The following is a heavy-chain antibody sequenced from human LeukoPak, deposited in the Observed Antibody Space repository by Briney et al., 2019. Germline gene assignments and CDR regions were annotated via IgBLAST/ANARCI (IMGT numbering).Heavy chain of an antibody. CDR2: INHSGST. CDR1: GGSFSGYY. D-gene: IGHD3-3*01. Sequence: SETLSLTCAVYGGSFSGYYWSWIRQPPGKGLEWIGEINHSGSTNYNPSLKSRVTISVDTSKNQFSLKLSSVTAADTAVYYCARGLYYDFWSGLRYYYYMDVWGKGTTVTVSS. CDR3: ARGLYYDFWSGLRYYYYMDV. J-gene: IGHJ6*03. V-gene: IGHV4-34*01.